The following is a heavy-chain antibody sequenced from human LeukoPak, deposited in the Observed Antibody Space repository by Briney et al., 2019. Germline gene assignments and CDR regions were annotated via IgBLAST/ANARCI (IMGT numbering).Heavy chain of an antibody. D-gene: IGHD3-9*01. V-gene: IGHV3-21*04. CDR2: ITSSSSYI. Sequence: GGSLRLSCAASGFTFSTYNMNWVRQAPGKGLEWVSSITSSSSYIYYADSVKGRFTISRDNAKNSLYLQMNSLRAEDTAVYYCAKDRQAGYDILTGYYMGSWFDPWGQGTLVTVSS. CDR1: GFTFSTYN. J-gene: IGHJ5*02. CDR3: AKDRQAGYDILTGYYMGSWFDP.